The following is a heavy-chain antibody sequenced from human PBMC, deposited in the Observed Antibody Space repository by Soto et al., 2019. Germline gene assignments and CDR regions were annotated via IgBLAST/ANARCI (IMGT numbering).Heavy chain of an antibody. CDR3: TKVNADDYVLEY. V-gene: IGHV3-30*18. D-gene: IGHD4-17*01. CDR2: ISYDGSHK. Sequence: QVQLVESGGGVVQPGRSLRLSCAASGCTFSSYGMHWVRQAPGKGLEWVAVISYDGSHKNYADSVKGRFTISRDNSKNTLYLQMSSRRAEDTAVYYCTKVNADDYVLEYWGQGALVTVSS. J-gene: IGHJ4*02. CDR1: GCTFSSYG.